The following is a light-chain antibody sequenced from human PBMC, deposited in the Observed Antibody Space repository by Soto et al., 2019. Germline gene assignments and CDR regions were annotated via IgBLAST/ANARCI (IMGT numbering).Light chain of an antibody. Sequence: DIQMTQSPSILSASVGDGVTITCRVSQSIGKWLAWYQQKPGKAPKVLIYDASTLESGVPSRFSGGRSGTEFTLSISSLQPDDFATYYCQHYNGHFGGGTKVDIK. V-gene: IGKV1-5*01. CDR1: QSIGKW. CDR3: QHYNGH. J-gene: IGKJ4*01. CDR2: DAS.